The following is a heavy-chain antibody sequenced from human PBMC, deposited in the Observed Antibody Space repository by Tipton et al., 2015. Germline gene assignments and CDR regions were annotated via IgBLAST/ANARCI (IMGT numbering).Heavy chain of an antibody. V-gene: IGHV3-74*03. CDR1: GFTFSTYD. J-gene: IGHJ5*02. CDR3: TRGDGSGSP. CDR2: INSDGGTT. Sequence: SLRLSCAASGFTFSTYDMSWVRQAPGKGPEWVSLINSDGGTTTYAESVKGRFTVSRDNARNTIYLQMNSLRAEDTAVYYCTRGDGSGSPWGQGTLVTVSS. D-gene: IGHD3-10*01.